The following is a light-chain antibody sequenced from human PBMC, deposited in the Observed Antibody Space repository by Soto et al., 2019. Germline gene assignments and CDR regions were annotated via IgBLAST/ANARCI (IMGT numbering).Light chain of an antibody. Sequence: DIQMTQSPSTLSASVGDRVTITCRASQSISTWLAWYQQKPGKAPKLPIYDASSLESGVPARFSGSGSGKQFTLTISSLEPDDFATYYCQQYNSYLYTFGQGTKLEIK. V-gene: IGKV1-5*01. J-gene: IGKJ2*01. CDR1: QSISTW. CDR2: DAS. CDR3: QQYNSYLYT.